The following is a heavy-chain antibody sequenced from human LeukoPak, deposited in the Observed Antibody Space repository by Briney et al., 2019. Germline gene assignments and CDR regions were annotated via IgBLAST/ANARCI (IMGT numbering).Heavy chain of an antibody. J-gene: IGHJ4*02. CDR1: GGSISSSNW. CDR2: IYRSGST. CDR3: ARYDVGWYYFDY. D-gene: IGHD6-19*01. V-gene: IGHV4-4*02. Sequence: SGTLSLTCVVSGGSISSSNWWSWVRQPPEKGLEWIGEIYRSGSTNYNPSLKSRVTISVDKSKNQFSLKLSSVTAADTAVYYCARYDVGWYYFDYWGQGTLVTVSS.